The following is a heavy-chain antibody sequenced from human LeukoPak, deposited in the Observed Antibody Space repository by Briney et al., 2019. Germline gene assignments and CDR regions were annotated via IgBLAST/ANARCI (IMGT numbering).Heavy chain of an antibody. CDR2: IDGSGSS. Sequence: PSETLSLTCTVSGYSISSGYLWGWIRQPPGKGLEWIGSIDGSGSSYYNPSLKSRVTISVDTSKNQFFLKLSSVTAADTAVYFCATTATYCSGDICSLGDEYFQHWGQGTLVTVSS. CDR1: GYSISSGYL. CDR3: ATTATYCSGDICSLGDEYFQH. D-gene: IGHD2-15*01. V-gene: IGHV4-38-2*02. J-gene: IGHJ1*01.